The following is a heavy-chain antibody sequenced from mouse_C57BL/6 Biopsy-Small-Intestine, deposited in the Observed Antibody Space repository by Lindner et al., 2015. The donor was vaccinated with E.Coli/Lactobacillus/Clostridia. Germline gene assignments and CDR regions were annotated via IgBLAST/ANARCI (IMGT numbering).Heavy chain of an antibody. CDR3: TRSDSNGDFDY. J-gene: IGHJ2*01. V-gene: IGHV1-52*01. CDR1: GYIFTSYW. CDR2: IDPSDTET. D-gene: IGHD2-5*01. Sequence: VQLQESGAEMVRPGASVKLSCKASGYIFTSYWMHWVKQRPGQGLEWIGKIDPSDTETHYNQKFKDKATLTVDKSSSTAYMQLNSLTSEDSAVYYCTRSDSNGDFDYWGQGTTLTVSS.